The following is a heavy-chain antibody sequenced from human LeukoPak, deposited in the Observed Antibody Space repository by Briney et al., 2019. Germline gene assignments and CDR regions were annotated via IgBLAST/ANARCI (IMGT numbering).Heavy chain of an antibody. CDR2: IYYSGST. CDR3: ARALSIAAAGKPYYYYGMDV. V-gene: IGHV4-59*01. CDR1: GGSISSYY. D-gene: IGHD6-13*01. J-gene: IGHJ6*02. Sequence: SETLSLTCTVSGGSISSYYWSWIRQPPGKGLEWIGCIYYSGSTNYNPSLKSRVTISVDTSKNQFSLKLSSVTAADTAVYYCARALSIAAAGKPYYYYGMDVWGQGTTVTVSS.